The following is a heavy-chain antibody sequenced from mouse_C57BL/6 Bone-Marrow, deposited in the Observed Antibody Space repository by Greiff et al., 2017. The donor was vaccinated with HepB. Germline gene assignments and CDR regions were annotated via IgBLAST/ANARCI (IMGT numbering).Heavy chain of an antibody. V-gene: IGHV14-4*01. CDR1: GFNIKDDY. CDR3: TTEAWFAY. Sequence: DVHLVESGAELVRPGASVKLSCTASGFNIKDDYMHWVKQRPEQGLEWIGWIDPENGDTEYASKFQGKATITADTSSNTAYLQLSSLTSEDTAVYYCTTEAWFAYWGQGTLVTVSA. CDR2: IDPENGDT. J-gene: IGHJ3*01.